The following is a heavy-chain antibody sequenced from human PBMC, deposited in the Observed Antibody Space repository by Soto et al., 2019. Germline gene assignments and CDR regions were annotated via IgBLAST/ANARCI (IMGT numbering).Heavy chain of an antibody. V-gene: IGHV1-3*01. J-gene: IGHJ4*02. CDR2: ISAGNGNP. D-gene: IGHD3-10*01. CDR1: GYTFTTYA. Sequence: ASVKVSCKASGYTFTTYAMHWVRQAPGKTLEWMGWISAGNGNPKYSQKFQVRVTITGDTSASTAYMELSSLRSEDTAVYYCARVVLGSGIYYNAFEYWGQGTLVTVSS. CDR3: ARVVLGSGIYYNAFEY.